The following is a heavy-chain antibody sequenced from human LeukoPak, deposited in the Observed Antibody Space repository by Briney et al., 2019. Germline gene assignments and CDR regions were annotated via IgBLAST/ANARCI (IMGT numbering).Heavy chain of an antibody. CDR2: ISNSGST. D-gene: IGHD4-23*01. J-gene: IGHJ4*02. V-gene: IGHV4-4*08. CDR3: ARAKDYGGKDY. Sequence: SETLSLTCTVSGGSISSFYWSWIRQPPGKGLEWIGYISNSGSTNYNPSLKSRVTISVDTSKNQFSLKLSSVTAADTAVYYCARAKDYGGKDYWGQGTLVTVSS. CDR1: GGSISSFY.